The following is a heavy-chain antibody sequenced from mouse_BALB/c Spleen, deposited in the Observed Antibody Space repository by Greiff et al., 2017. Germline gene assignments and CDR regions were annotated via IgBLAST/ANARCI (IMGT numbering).Heavy chain of an antibody. J-gene: IGHJ3*01. CDR1: GFTFSSYT. CDR3: ASPSTMITTTWFAY. CDR2: ISNGGGST. V-gene: IGHV5-12-2*01. Sequence: EVKVVESGGGLVQPGGSLKLSCAASGFTFSSYTMSWVRQTPEKRLEWVAYISNGGGSTYYPDTVKGRFTISRDNAKNTLYLQMSSLKSEDTAMYYCASPSTMITTTWFAYWGQGTLVTVSA. D-gene: IGHD2-4*01.